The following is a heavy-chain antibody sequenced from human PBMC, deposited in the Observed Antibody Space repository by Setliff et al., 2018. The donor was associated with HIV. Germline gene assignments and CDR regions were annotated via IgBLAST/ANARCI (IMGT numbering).Heavy chain of an antibody. CDR1: GYSISSGYY. D-gene: IGHD5-12*01. J-gene: IGHJ4*02. V-gene: IGHV4-38-2*02. CDR2: VYYDAST. CDR3: ARWGDGYNSYDS. Sequence: SETLSLTCTVSGYSISSGYYWGWIRQPPGKGLEWIGTVYYDASTIYTPSLNSRVIISVDTSKSQFSLNLSPVTAADTAVYYCARWGDGYNSYDSWGQGTLVTVSS.